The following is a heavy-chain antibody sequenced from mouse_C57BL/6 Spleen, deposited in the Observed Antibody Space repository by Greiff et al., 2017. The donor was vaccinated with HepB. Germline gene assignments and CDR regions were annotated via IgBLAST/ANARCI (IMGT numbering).Heavy chain of an antibody. Sequence: VKLQQPGAELVKPGASVKLSCKASGYTFTSYWMHWVKQRPGRGLEWIGRIDPNSGGTKYNEKFKSKATLTVDKPSSTAYMQLSSLTSEDSAVYYCARKHYYGSSYWYFDVWGTGTTVTVSS. CDR1: GYTFTSYW. J-gene: IGHJ1*03. V-gene: IGHV1-72*01. CDR3: ARKHYYGSSYWYFDV. D-gene: IGHD1-1*01. CDR2: IDPNSGGT.